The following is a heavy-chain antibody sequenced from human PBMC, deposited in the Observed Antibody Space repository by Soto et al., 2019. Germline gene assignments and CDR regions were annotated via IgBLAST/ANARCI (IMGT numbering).Heavy chain of an antibody. CDR3: ARVSIPGIYGEDV. J-gene: IGHJ6*02. Sequence: QQQLVQSGAEVKKPGSSVKVSCKASGGTFGNYAISWVRQAPGQGLEWMVKIIPIFKTANYAQKFQGRISSTADTSPRPDIAYRELSRVRSEDTALYYCARVSIPGIYGEDVWGQGTTVTVAS. V-gene: IGHV1-69*06. CDR2: IIPIFKTA. D-gene: IGHD2-2*01. CDR1: GGTFGNYA.